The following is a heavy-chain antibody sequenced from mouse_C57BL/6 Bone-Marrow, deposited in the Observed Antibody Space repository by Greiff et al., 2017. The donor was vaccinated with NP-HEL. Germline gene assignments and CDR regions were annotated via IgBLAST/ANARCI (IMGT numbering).Heavy chain of an antibody. CDR2: INPNNGGT. Sequence: EVQLQESGPELVKPGASVKMSCKASGYTFTDYNMHWVKQSHGKSLEWIGYINPNNGGTSYNQKFKGKATLTVNKSSSTAYMELRSLTSEDSAVYYCARGGVNYDYAMDYWGQGTSVTVSS. CDR1: GYTFTDYN. J-gene: IGHJ4*01. D-gene: IGHD2-1*01. CDR3: ARGGVNYDYAMDY. V-gene: IGHV1-22*01.